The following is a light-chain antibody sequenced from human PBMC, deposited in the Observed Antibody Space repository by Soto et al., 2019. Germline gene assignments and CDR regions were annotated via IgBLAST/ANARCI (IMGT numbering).Light chain of an antibody. CDR1: QSVTSSY. CDR3: QQYGSSPPSI. CDR2: GAS. V-gene: IGKV3-20*01. J-gene: IGKJ5*01. Sequence: EIVLTQSPGTLSLSPGESATLSCRASQSVTSSYLAWYQQKPGQAPRLLIHGASSRASGIPDRFSGSGSGTDFSLTISRLEPEDFAVYHCQQYGSSPPSIFGQGTRLEIK.